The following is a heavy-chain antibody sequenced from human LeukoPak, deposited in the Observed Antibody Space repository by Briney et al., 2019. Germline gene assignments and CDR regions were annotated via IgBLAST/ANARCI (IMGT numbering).Heavy chain of an antibody. V-gene: IGHV1-2*02. J-gene: IGHJ4*02. CDR3: ARRGYSGYDFYIDY. D-gene: IGHD5-12*01. CDR1: GYTFTGYY. CDR2: INPSSGGT. Sequence: ASVKVSCRASGYTFTGYYMHRVRQAPGQGLEWMGWINPSSGGTNYAQKFQGRVTMTRDTSISTAYMELSSLRSDDTAVYYCARRGYSGYDFYIDYWGQGTLVTVSS.